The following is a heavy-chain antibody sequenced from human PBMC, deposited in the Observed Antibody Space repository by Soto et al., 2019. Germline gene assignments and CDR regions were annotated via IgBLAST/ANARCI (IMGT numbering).Heavy chain of an antibody. CDR2: ISAYNGNT. D-gene: IGHD3-22*01. CDR1: GYTFTSYG. Sequence: ASVKVSCKASGYTFTSYGISWVRQAPGQGLEWMGWISAYNGNTNYAQKLQGRVTMTTDTSTSTAYMELRSLRSDDTAVYYCARDSQYYYDSSGNWFDPWGQGTLVTVSS. J-gene: IGHJ5*02. V-gene: IGHV1-18*01. CDR3: ARDSQYYYDSSGNWFDP.